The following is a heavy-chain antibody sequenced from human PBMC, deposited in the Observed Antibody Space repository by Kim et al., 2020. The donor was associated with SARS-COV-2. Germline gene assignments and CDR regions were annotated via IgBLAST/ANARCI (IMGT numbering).Heavy chain of an antibody. J-gene: IGHJ6*02. CDR2: IKSDGSST. CDR1: GFTFSSYW. CDR3: ASPGPFGYGDYAMDV. Sequence: GGSLRLSCAASGFTFSSYWMHWVRQAPGKGLVWVSRIKSDGSSTNYADSVKGRFTISRDNAKNTLYLQMNSLRAEDTAVYYCASPGPFGYGDYAMDVWGQGTTVTVSS. D-gene: IGHD5-12*01. V-gene: IGHV3-74*01.